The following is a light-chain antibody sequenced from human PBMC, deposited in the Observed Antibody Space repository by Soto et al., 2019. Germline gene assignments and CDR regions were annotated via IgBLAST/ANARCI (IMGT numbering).Light chain of an antibody. V-gene: IGKV3-15*01. CDR2: GAS. Sequence: ENVLTQSPGTLSLSPGERATLSCRASQSVTATYLAWYQQKPGQAPRLLIYGASTRATGIPARFSGSGSGTEFTLTISSLQSEDLAVYYCHQYNNWSWTFGQGTKVDIK. CDR3: HQYNNWSWT. CDR1: QSVTATY. J-gene: IGKJ1*01.